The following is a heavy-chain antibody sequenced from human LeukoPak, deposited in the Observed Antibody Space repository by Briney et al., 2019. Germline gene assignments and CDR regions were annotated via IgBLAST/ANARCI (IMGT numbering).Heavy chain of an antibody. D-gene: IGHD6-19*01. J-gene: IGHJ4*02. CDR2: INHSGST. CDR1: GGSISSGSYY. V-gene: IGHV4-39*07. CDR3: ARIAVAGTG. Sequence: PSETLSLTCTVSGGSISSGSYYWSWIRQPPGKGLEWIGEINHSGSTNYNPSLKSRVTISVDTSKNQFSLKLSSVTAADTAVYYCARIAVAGTGWGQGTLVTVSS.